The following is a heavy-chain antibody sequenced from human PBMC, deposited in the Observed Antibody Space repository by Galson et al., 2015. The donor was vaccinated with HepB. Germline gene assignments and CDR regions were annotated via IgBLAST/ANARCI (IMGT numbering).Heavy chain of an antibody. V-gene: IGHV3-21*01. D-gene: IGHD3-22*01. CDR3: ARAYYYDSSDYYYYYYGMDV. J-gene: IGHJ6*02. CDR2: ISSSSSYI. CDR1: GFTFSSYS. Sequence: SLRLSCAASGFTFSSYSMNWVRQAPGKGLEWVSSISSSSSYIYYADSVKGRFTISRDNAKNSLYLQMNSLRAEDTAVYYCARAYYYDSSDYYYYYYGMDVWGQGTTVTVSS.